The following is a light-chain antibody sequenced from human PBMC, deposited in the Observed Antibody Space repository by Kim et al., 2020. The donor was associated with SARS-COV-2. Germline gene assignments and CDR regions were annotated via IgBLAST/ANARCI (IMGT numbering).Light chain of an antibody. Sequence: EIVLTQSPATLSLSPGERATLSCRASQSVSSYLAWYQQKPAQAPRLLIYDASNRATGIPARFSGSGSGTDFTLTISSLEPEDFAVYYCQQRSNWPPLYTFGQGTKLEI. J-gene: IGKJ2*01. CDR1: QSVSSY. CDR2: DAS. CDR3: QQRSNWPPLYT. V-gene: IGKV3-11*01.